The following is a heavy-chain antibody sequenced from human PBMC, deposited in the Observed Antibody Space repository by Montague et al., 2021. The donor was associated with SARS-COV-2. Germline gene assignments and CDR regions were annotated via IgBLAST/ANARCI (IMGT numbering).Heavy chain of an antibody. Sequence: SETLSLTCTVSGDSISTYYWSWIRQPPGKGLEWIGYIYYNGYTNYNPSLKSRVTISVDTSKNQFSLRLRSVTAADTAVYFCARGGATYYYDTSGYVNAFDTWGQGTMVTVSS. V-gene: IGHV4-59*01. CDR3: ARGGATYYYDTSGYVNAFDT. J-gene: IGHJ3*02. CDR2: IYYNGYT. CDR1: GDSISTYY. D-gene: IGHD3-22*01.